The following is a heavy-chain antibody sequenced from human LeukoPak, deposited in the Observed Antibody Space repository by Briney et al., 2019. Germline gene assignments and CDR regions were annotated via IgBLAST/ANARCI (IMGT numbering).Heavy chain of an antibody. V-gene: IGHV4-59*01. CDR3: ARATYYYGSGSYSYYYGMDV. D-gene: IGHD3-10*01. CDR1: GGSISSYY. CDR2: IYYSGST. J-gene: IGHJ6*02. Sequence: SETLSLTCTVSGGSISSYYWSWLRQPPGKGLEWVGYIYYSGSTNYNPSLKSRVTISVDTSKNQFSLKLSSVTAADTAVYYCARATYYYGSGSYSYYYGMDVWGQGTTVTVSS.